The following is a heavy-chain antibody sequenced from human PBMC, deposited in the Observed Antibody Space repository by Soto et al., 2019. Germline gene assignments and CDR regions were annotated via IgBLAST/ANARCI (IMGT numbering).Heavy chain of an antibody. CDR1: GFTFSDYY. Sequence: GSLRLSCAASGFTFSDYYMSWIRQAPGKGLEWVSYISSSGSTIYYADSVKGRFTISRDNAKNSLYLQMNSLRAEDTAVYYCAKAPYYDFWSGSAYYYGMDVWGQGTTVTVSS. V-gene: IGHV3-11*01. CDR2: ISSSGSTI. CDR3: AKAPYYDFWSGSAYYYGMDV. D-gene: IGHD3-3*01. J-gene: IGHJ6*02.